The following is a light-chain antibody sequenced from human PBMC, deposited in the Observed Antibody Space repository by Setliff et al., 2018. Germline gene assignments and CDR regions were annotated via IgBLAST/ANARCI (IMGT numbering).Light chain of an antibody. CDR3: AADNDNLNGYV. V-gene: IGLV1-44*01. CDR2: SNN. CDR1: SSNIGVNV. J-gene: IGLJ1*01. Sequence: QSALGQPPSASGTPGQRVTISCSGSSSNIGVNVVNWYQHLPGTSPKLLIYSNNQRPSGVPDRFSGSKSGSSASLAISGLQSEDEADYYCAADNDNLNGYVFGTGTKVTVL.